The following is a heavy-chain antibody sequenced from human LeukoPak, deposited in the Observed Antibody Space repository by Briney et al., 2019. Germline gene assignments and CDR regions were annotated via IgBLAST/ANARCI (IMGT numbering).Heavy chain of an antibody. CDR2: ISSSSSYI. Sequence: GGSLRLSCAAPGFTFSSYSMNWVRQAPGKGLEWVSSISSSSSYIYYADSVRGRFTISRDNAKNSLYLQMNSLRAEDTAVYYCARTLLGYCSSTSCPLGNFDYWGQGTLVTVSS. J-gene: IGHJ4*02. CDR1: GFTFSSYS. V-gene: IGHV3-21*01. D-gene: IGHD2-2*01. CDR3: ARTLLGYCSSTSCPLGNFDY.